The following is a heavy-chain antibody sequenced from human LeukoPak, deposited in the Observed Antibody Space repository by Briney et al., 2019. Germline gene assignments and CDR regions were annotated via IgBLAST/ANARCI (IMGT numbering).Heavy chain of an antibody. Sequence: EASVKVSCKASGYTFTGYYMHWVRQAPGQGLEWMGWISAYNGNTNYAQKLQGRVTMTTDTSTSTAYMELRSLRSDDTAVYYCARDSLDYGDFFDYWGQGTLVTVSS. CDR2: ISAYNGNT. V-gene: IGHV1-18*04. J-gene: IGHJ4*02. D-gene: IGHD4-17*01. CDR1: GYTFTGYY. CDR3: ARDSLDYGDFFDY.